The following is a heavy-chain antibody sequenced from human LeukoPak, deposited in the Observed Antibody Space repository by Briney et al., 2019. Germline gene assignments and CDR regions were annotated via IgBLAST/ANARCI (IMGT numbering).Heavy chain of an antibody. CDR3: AKLPGIADAFDI. CDR1: GFTFSSYG. CDR2: ISYDGSNK. J-gene: IGHJ3*02. V-gene: IGHV3-30*18. D-gene: IGHD6-13*01. Sequence: GGSLRLSCAASGFTFSSYGMHWVRQAPGKGLEWVAVISYDGSNKYYADSVKGRFTISRDNSKNTLYLQMNSLRAEDTAVYYCAKLPGIADAFDIWGQGTMVTVSS.